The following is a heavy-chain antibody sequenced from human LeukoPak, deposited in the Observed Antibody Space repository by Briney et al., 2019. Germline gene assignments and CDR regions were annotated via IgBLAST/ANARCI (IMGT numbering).Heavy chain of an antibody. V-gene: IGHV4-34*01. Sequence: SETLSLTCAVYGGSFSGYYWSWIRQPLGKGLEWIGEINHSGGTNYNPSLKSRVTISVDTSKNQFSLKLSSVTAADTAVYYCARLGAARTFDYWGQGTLVTVSS. CDR3: ARLGAARTFDY. CDR1: GGSFSGYY. D-gene: IGHD6-6*01. CDR2: INHSGGT. J-gene: IGHJ4*02.